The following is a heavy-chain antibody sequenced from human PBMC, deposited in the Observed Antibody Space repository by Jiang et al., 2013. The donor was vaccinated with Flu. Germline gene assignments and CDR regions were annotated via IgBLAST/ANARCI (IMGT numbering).Heavy chain of an antibody. D-gene: IGHD4-17*01. CDR2: IYYSGST. V-gene: IGHV4-39*01. CDR1: GASISSSSYY. CDR3: ARHQTTVTTSYWYFDL. J-gene: IGHJ2*01. Sequence: TLSLTCTVSGASISSSSYYWGWIRQPPGKGLEWIGSIYYSGSTYYNPSPKSRVTISVDTSKNQFSLKLSSVTAADTAVYYCARHQTTVTTSYWYFDLWGRGTLVTVSS.